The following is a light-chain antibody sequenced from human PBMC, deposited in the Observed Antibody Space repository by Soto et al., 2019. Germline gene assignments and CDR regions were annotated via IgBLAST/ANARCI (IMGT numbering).Light chain of an antibody. Sequence: QSVLTQPPSASGSPGQSVTISCIGTSSDVGGYNYVSWYQQHPGKAPKLMIYEVSKRPSGVPDRFSGSKSGNTASLTVSGLQAEDKADYYCSSYAASNNLGVFGGGTKLTVL. CDR1: SSDVGGYNY. J-gene: IGLJ2*01. CDR3: SSYAASNNLGV. V-gene: IGLV2-8*01. CDR2: EVS.